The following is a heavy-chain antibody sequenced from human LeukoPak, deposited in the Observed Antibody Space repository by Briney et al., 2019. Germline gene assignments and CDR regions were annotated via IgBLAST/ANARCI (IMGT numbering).Heavy chain of an antibody. J-gene: IGHJ4*02. CDR2: IKQDGSEK. V-gene: IGHV3-7*04. Sequence: GGSLRLSCAASGFTFSSYWMSWGRQAPGKGLEWVANIKQDGSEKHYVDSVKGRFTISRDNAKNSLYLQMDSLRAEDTAVYYCARGGNGVSVGYCVYWGQGILVTVSS. CDR3: ARGGNGVSVGYCVY. D-gene: IGHD5-12*01. CDR1: GFTFSSYW.